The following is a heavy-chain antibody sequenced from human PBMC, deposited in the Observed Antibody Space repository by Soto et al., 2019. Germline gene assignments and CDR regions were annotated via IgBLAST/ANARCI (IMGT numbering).Heavy chain of an antibody. D-gene: IGHD2-15*01. CDR1: GYTFTDDF. CDR2: INPNSGGT. Sequence: VDSVKVPCKASGYTFTDDFIHWVRQAPGQGLEWMGWINPNSGGTNYAQKFQGRVTMTRDTSISTAYMELSRLTSDDTAVYYCARVAASPPDYWCQGTMVTGSS. CDR3: ARVAASPPDY. J-gene: IGHJ4*02. V-gene: IGHV1-2*02.